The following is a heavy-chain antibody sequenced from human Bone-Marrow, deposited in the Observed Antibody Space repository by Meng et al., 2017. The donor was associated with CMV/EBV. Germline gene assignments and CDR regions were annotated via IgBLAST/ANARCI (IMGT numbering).Heavy chain of an antibody. D-gene: IGHD1-14*01. CDR3: ATSLRTPSYDS. CDR2: IRYDGVNK. V-gene: IGHV3-30*02. J-gene: IGHJ5*01. Sequence: GESLKISCEASGFPFSKYGMHWVRQAPGRGLEWVAFIRYDGVNKYSADSVKGRFTISRDNSKNTLYLQMSGLRTEDTAVYYCATSLRTPSYDSWGQGTLVTVSS. CDR1: GFPFSKYG.